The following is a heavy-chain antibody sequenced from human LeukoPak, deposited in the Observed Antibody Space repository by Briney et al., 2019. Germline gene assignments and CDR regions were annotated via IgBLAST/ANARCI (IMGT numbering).Heavy chain of an antibody. V-gene: IGHV3-43*01. D-gene: IGHD2-2*02. CDR3: AKASATAILYDAFDI. CDR1: GFTFDDYT. J-gene: IGHJ3*02. Sequence: GGSLRLSCAASGFTFDDYTMHWDRQAPGKGLEWVSLISWDGGSTYYADSVKGRFTISRDNSKNSLYLQMNSLRTEDTALYYCAKASATAILYDAFDIWGQGTMVTVSS. CDR2: ISWDGGST.